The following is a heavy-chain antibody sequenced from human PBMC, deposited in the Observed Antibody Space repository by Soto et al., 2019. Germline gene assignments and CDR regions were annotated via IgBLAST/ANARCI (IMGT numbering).Heavy chain of an antibody. J-gene: IGHJ4*02. Sequence: GSLRLSCAASGFTFGTFAMTWVRQAPGKGLEWVSGISGGGDNIYYADSVKGRFTISRDNSKNTLYLQMNTLRAEDTAVYYCAKDKSYESGGYYVRNFDYWGQGTLVTVSS. D-gene: IGHD3-22*01. V-gene: IGHV3-23*01. CDR2: ISGGGDNI. CDR3: AKDKSYESGGYYVRNFDY. CDR1: GFTFGTFA.